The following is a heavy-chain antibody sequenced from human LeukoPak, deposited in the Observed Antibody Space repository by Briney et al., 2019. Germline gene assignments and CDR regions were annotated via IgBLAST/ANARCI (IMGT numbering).Heavy chain of an antibody. D-gene: IGHD6-19*01. CDR3: ARDATDSSGWYRGTYYFDY. CDR1: GFTFSSYS. Sequence: GGSLRLSCAASGFTFSSYSMNWVRQAPGKGLEWVSYISSSSSTIYYADSVKGRFTISRDNAKNSLYLQMNSLRDEDTAVYYCARDATDSSGWYRGTYYFDYRGQGTLVTVSS. J-gene: IGHJ4*02. CDR2: ISSSSSTI. V-gene: IGHV3-48*02.